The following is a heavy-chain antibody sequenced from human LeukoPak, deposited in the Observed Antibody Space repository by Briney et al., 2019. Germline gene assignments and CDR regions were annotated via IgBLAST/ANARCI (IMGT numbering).Heavy chain of an antibody. CDR3: ARDRGGAIDY. V-gene: IGHV4-61*02. Sequence: PSETLSLTCTVSGGSISSGSYYWSWIRQPAGKGLEWIGRIYTSGSTNYNPSLKSRVTISVDTSKNQFSLKLSSVTAADTAVYYCARDRGGAIDYWGQGTLVTVSS. CDR2: IYTSGST. CDR1: GGSISSGSYY. J-gene: IGHJ4*02. D-gene: IGHD3-16*01.